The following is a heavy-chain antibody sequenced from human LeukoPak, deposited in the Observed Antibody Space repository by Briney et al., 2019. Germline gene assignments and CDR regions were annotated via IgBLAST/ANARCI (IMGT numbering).Heavy chain of an antibody. CDR2: IYTSGST. D-gene: IGHD3-3*01. V-gene: IGHV4-4*07. CDR1: GGSISSYY. Sequence: PSETLSLTCTVSGGSISSYYWSWIRQPAGKGLEWIGRIYTSGSTNYNPSLKSRVTMSVDTSKNQFSLKLSFVTAADTAVYYCARDVAKDYDFWSGYSRHNWFDPWGQGTLVTVSS. CDR3: ARDVAKDYDFWSGYSRHNWFDP. J-gene: IGHJ5*02.